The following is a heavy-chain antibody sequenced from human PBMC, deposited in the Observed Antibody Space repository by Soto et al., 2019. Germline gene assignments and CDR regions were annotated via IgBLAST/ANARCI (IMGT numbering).Heavy chain of an antibody. V-gene: IGHV4-31*03. CDR3: AASCVGCGGFNYYGMDV. Sequence: QVQLQESGPGLVKPSQTLSLTCTVSGGSISSGGYYWTWIRQHPGKGLEWIGYIYYSGSTCYNPSLMSRVTISVDTSKNQFFLNLSSVTAADTAVYYCAASCVGCGGFNYYGMDVWGQGTTVTVSS. D-gene: IGHD2-21*01. CDR2: IYYSGST. J-gene: IGHJ6*02. CDR1: GGSISSGGYY.